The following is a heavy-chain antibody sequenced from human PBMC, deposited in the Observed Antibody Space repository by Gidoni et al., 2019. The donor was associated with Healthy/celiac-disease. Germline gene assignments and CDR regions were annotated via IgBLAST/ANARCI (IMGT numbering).Heavy chain of an antibody. V-gene: IGHV3-9*01. CDR3: AKDEGGPFDY. J-gene: IGHJ4*02. Sequence: EVQLVESGGGLVQPGRSLSLSCAASGFTFDDYAMHWVRQAPGKGLEWVSGISWNSGSIGYADSVKGRFTISRDNAKNSLYLQMNSLRAEDTALYYCAKDEGGPFDYWGQGTLVTVSS. CDR1: GFTFDDYA. CDR2: ISWNSGSI. D-gene: IGHD3-16*01.